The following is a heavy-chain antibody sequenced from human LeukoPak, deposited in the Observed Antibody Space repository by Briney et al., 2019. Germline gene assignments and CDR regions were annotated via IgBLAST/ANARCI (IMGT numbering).Heavy chain of an antibody. V-gene: IGHV3-23*01. D-gene: IGHD5-18*01. CDR2: ISGSGGNT. CDR3: ARDRGYTYGWYIDV. CDR1: GFTFRRYG. J-gene: IGHJ6*03. Sequence: GGSLRLSCAASGFTFRRYGMSWVRQAPGKGLEWVSSISGSGGNTFYADSVKGRFTISRDNSKNTLYLQMNSLRAEDTAVYYCARDRGYTYGWYIDVWGKGTTVTVSS.